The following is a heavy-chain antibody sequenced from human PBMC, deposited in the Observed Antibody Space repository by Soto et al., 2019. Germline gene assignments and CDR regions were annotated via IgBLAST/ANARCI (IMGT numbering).Heavy chain of an antibody. D-gene: IGHD1-7*01. CDR3: XSXXXGTXPYGMDV. CDR2: INAGNGNT. V-gene: IGHV1-3*05. J-gene: IGHJ6*02. Sequence: QVQLVQSGAEEKKPGASVKVSCKASGYTFTSYAMHWVRQAPGQRLEWMGWINAGNGNTKYSQKFQGRVTITRDTSASTAYMELSSLXSEXXAVYYCXSXXXGTXPYGMDVWGQGTTVTVSS. CDR1: GYTFTSYA.